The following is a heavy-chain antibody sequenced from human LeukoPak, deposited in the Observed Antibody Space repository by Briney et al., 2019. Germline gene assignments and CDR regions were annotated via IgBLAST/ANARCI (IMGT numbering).Heavy chain of an antibody. J-gene: IGHJ4*02. V-gene: IGHV4-34*01. D-gene: IGHD2-15*01. CDR2: INHSGST. Sequence: SETLSLTCAVYGGSFSGYYWSWIRQPPGKGLEWIGEINHSGSTNYNPSLKNRVAMSVDTSKNQFSLRLSSVTAADRAIYYCGSSSWAFDYWGQGTLVTVSS. CDR3: GSSSWAFDY. CDR1: GGSFSGYY.